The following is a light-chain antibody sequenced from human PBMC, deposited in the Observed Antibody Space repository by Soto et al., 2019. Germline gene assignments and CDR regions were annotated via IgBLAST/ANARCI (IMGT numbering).Light chain of an antibody. CDR2: AAS. CDR1: QSISND. Sequence: DIQMTQSPSSLSASVGDRVTITCRASQSISNDLNWYQQKPGKAPKLLIYAASSLQSGVPSRFSGSGSGTDFTLTITSLQPEDFSTYYCQQSYITPLTFGGGTKVEIK. V-gene: IGKV1-39*01. CDR3: QQSYITPLT. J-gene: IGKJ4*01.